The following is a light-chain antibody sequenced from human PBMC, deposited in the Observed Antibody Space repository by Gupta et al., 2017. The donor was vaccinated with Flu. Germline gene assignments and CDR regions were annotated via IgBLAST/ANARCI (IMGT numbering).Light chain of an antibody. Sequence: EIVLTQSPATLSLSPGERASLSCRASQSVSNFLAWYQQKPGQAPRLLIYDASNRATGIPGRFSGSGSGTDFTLTSSSREPEDSAVYYCQQRRDLLTFGGGTRVQIK. J-gene: IGKJ4*01. CDR2: DAS. V-gene: IGKV3-11*01. CDR3: QQRRDLLT. CDR1: QSVSNF.